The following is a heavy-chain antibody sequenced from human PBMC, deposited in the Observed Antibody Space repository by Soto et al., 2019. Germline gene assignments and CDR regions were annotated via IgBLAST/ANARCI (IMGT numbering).Heavy chain of an antibody. V-gene: IGHV3-74*01. J-gene: IGHJ4*02. CDR3: ARVRNGDWYFDY. CDR1: GFTFSNYW. Sequence: EVQLVESGGGLVQPGGSLRLSCAASGFTFSNYWMHWVRQAPGKGLVWVSRTNSDGSTTSYADSVKGRFTISRDNAKNTLYLLMNSLRAEDTALYYCARVRNGDWYFDYWGQGTLVTISS. D-gene: IGHD4-17*01. CDR2: TNSDGSTT.